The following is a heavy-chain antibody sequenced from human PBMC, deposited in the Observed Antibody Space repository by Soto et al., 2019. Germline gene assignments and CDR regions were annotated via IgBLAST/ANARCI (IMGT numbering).Heavy chain of an antibody. CDR3: AREVGYCSSTSCYAHGGIDY. CDR1: GFTFSSYG. CDR2: IWYDGSNK. D-gene: IGHD2-2*01. J-gene: IGHJ4*02. V-gene: IGHV3-33*01. Sequence: PGGSLRLSCAASGFTFSSYGMHWVRQAPGKGLEWVAVIWYDGSNKYYADSVKGRFTISRDNSKNTLYLQMNSLRAEDTAVYYCAREVGYCSSTSCYAHGGIDYWGQGTLVTVSS.